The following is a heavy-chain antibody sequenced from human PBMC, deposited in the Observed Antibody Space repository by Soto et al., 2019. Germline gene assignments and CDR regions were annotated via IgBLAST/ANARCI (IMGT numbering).Heavy chain of an antibody. D-gene: IGHD2-15*01. Sequence: GGSLRLSCEASGFIFTTNSMNWVHQVPGKGLQWLSSISSSGTFKSYGDSVKGRFTISRDNAKNSLFLQMNNLSGEDTGLYYCARDPPHGGTSSWDADSWGPGTLVTVSS. J-gene: IGHJ4*02. CDR2: ISSSGTFK. CDR1: GFIFTTNS. CDR3: ARDPPHGGTSSWDADS. V-gene: IGHV3-21*01.